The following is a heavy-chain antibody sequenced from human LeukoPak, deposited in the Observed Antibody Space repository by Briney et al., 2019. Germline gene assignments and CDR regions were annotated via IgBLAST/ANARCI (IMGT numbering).Heavy chain of an antibody. Sequence: PSETLSLTCTVSGGSISSSSYYWGWIRQPPGKGLEWIGSIYYSGSTYYNPSLTSRVTISVDTSKNQFSLKLNSVTAADTAVYYCVRDPPGSGSYYDYWGQGTLVTVSS. CDR3: VRDPPGSGSYYDY. CDR2: IYYSGST. D-gene: IGHD3-10*01. CDR1: GGSISSSSYY. V-gene: IGHV4-39*07. J-gene: IGHJ4*02.